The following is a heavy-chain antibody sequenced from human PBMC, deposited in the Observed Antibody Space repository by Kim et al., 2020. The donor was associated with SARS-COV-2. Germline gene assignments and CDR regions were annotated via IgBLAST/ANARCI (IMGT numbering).Heavy chain of an antibody. J-gene: IGHJ4*02. V-gene: IGHV1-3*01. CDR2: KT. Sequence: KTKYYQKVKARVTITMDTSSTTAYMELGNLTAADTAVYYCARGMKPTVYDYWGQGTLVTVSS. CDR3: ARGMKPTVYDY. D-gene: IGHD4-4*01.